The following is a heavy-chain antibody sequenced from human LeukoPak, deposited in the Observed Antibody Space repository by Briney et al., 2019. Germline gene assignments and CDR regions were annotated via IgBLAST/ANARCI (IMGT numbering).Heavy chain of an antibody. Sequence: PGGSLRLSCAASGFTFSSYWMSWVRQAPGKGLEWVANIKQDGSEKYYVDSVKGRFTVSRDNAKNPLYLQMNSLRAEDTAVYYCARESDYYYMDVWGKGTTVTISS. CDR2: IKQDGSEK. CDR3: ARESDYYYMDV. J-gene: IGHJ6*03. CDR1: GFTFSSYW. V-gene: IGHV3-7*01.